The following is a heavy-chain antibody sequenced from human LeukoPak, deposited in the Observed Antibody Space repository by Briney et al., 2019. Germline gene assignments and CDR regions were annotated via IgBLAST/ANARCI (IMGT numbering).Heavy chain of an antibody. CDR3: ARHGRIWIYGDNSREGGAFEI. D-gene: IGHD4/OR15-4a*01. CDR1: GGSISSSSYY. Sequence: SETLSLTCTVSGGSISSSSYYWGWIRQPPGKGLEWIGSIYYSGSTYYNPSLKSRVTISVDTSKKQFYLNLSSVTAADTAVYYCARHGRIWIYGDNSREGGAFEIWGQGTMVTVSS. J-gene: IGHJ3*02. V-gene: IGHV4-39*07. CDR2: IYYSGST.